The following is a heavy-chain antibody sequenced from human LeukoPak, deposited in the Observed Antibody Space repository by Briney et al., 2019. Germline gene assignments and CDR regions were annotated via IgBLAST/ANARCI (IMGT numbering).Heavy chain of an antibody. CDR3: AKGKVNHDGALDI. CDR1: GFSFGSYA. D-gene: IGHD3-16*01. Sequence: GGSLRLSCAASGFSFGSYAMSWVRQAPGKGPEWVSEISGSVSGSGDSTHYADSVKGRFTISRDNSKKTLFLQMNSLRAEDTAVYYCAKGKVNHDGALDIWGQGTVVTVSS. CDR2: ISGSVSGSGDST. J-gene: IGHJ3*02. V-gene: IGHV3-23*01.